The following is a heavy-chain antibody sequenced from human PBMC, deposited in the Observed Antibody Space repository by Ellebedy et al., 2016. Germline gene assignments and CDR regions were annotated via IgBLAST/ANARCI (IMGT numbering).Heavy chain of an antibody. D-gene: IGHD3-22*01. CDR3: VRRTSRGYYYDSTGYYDL. CDR1: GFTFSHYA. CDR2: VTSSGDSA. J-gene: IGHJ5*02. V-gene: IGHV3-23*01. Sequence: GESLKISXAASGFTFSHYAMSWVRQAPGKGLEWVSSVTSSGDSAYYADSVKGRFTISRDNSKNTVFLQLHSLRAEDTAIYYCVRRTSRGYYYDSTGYYDLWGRGTQVTVSS.